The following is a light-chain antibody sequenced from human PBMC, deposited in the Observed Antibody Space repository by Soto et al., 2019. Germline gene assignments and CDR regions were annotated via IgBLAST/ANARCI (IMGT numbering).Light chain of an antibody. J-gene: IGKJ1*01. V-gene: IGKV3-20*01. CDR2: DAS. Sequence: DIVLTQSPGTLSLSPGERATLSCRASQSVTSSSFAWYQQKPGQAPRLLIYDASSRAAGIPDRFSGSGSGTDFTLTISRLEPEDFAVYYCQQYANSWTFGQGTKVEIK. CDR3: QQYANSWT. CDR1: QSVTSSS.